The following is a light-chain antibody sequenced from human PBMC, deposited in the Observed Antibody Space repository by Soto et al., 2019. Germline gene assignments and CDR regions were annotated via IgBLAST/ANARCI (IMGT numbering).Light chain of an antibody. CDR3: HQYNNWPLWT. J-gene: IGKJ1*01. CDR2: GAS. CDR1: QSVSSN. Sequence: EIVMTQSPATLSVSPGERATLSCRASQSVSSNLAWYQQKRGQGPRLLIYGASTRATGIPARFSGSGSVTEFTLTISSLQSEDFAVYYCHQYNNWPLWTFGQGTKVEIK. V-gene: IGKV3-15*01.